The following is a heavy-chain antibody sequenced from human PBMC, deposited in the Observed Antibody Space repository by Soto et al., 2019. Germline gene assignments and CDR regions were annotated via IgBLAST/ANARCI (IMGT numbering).Heavy chain of an antibody. J-gene: IGHJ5*02. Sequence: TLSLSCAVSGGSISTGGYPGSWIRQPPGKGLEWIGYIYHSGSTYYNPSLKSRVTISVDRSKNQFSLKLSSVTAADTAVYYCARGRFSGGGCYRNSFSYSTQRSFDP. CDR3: ARGRFSGGGCYRNSFSYSTQRSFDP. CDR1: GGSISTGGYP. CDR2: IYHSGST. D-gene: IGHD2-15*01. V-gene: IGHV4-30-2*01.